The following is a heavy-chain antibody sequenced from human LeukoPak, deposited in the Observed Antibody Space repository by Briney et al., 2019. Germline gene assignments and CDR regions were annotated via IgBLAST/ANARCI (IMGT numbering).Heavy chain of an antibody. J-gene: IGHJ5*02. CDR2: INPNSGGT. Sequence: GASVKVSCKASGYTFTGYYMHWVRQAPGQGLEWMGWINPNSGGTNYAQKFQGRVTMTRDTSISTAYMELSRLRSDDTAVYYCARALILTGYSIDHPRRSSNPWGQGTLVTVSS. CDR1: GYTFTGYY. V-gene: IGHV1-2*02. D-gene: IGHD3-9*01. CDR3: ARALILTGYSIDHPRRSSNP.